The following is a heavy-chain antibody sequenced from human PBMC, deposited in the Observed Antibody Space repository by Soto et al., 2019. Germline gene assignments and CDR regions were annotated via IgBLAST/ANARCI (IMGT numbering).Heavy chain of an antibody. Sequence: QVQLVESGGGVVQPGRSLRLSCAASGFTFSRYGMHWVRQAPGKGLEWVAVISYDGSNKYYADSVKGRVTISRDNSKNSLYLEMDRLRAEDTAVYFCGKGDATPVTIDYWGQGTLVTVSS. J-gene: IGHJ4*02. CDR2: ISYDGSNK. CDR3: GKGDATPVTIDY. V-gene: IGHV3-30*18. CDR1: GFTFSRYG. D-gene: IGHD4-17*01.